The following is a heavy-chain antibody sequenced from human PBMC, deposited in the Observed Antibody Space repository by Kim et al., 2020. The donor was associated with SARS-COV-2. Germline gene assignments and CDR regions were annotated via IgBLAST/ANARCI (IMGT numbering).Heavy chain of an antibody. CDR3: AKGGTVQDVDY. D-gene: IGHD1-1*01. Sequence: IGYADSVKGRFTLSRDNTKNSLYLQMNSLRTEDTAFYYSAKGGTVQDVDYWGRGTLVTVSS. J-gene: IGHJ4*02. CDR2: I. V-gene: IGHV3-9*01.